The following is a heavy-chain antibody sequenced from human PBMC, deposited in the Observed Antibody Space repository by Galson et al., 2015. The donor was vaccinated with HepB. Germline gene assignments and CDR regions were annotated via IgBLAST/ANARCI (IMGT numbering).Heavy chain of an antibody. Sequence: SVKVSCKASGSTFTSYYMHWVRQAPGQGLEWMGIINPSGGSTSYAQKFQGRVTMTRDTSTSTVYMELSSLRSEDTAVYYCARDAIAAAGKGYYFDYWGQGTLVTGSS. CDR1: GSTFTSYY. J-gene: IGHJ4*02. CDR3: ARDAIAAAGKGYYFDY. D-gene: IGHD6-13*01. V-gene: IGHV1-46*03. CDR2: INPSGGST.